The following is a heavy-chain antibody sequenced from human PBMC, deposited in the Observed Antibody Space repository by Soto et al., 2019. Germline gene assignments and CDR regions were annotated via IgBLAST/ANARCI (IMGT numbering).Heavy chain of an antibody. V-gene: IGHV3-48*02. Sequence: EVQLVESGGGLVQPGGSLRLSCAASGFTFSSYSMNWVCQAPGKRLEWVSYISSSSSTIYYADSVKGRFTISRDNAKNSLYLQMNSLTDEDAAVYYCAREGGSLNWFDPWGQGTLVTVSS. CDR3: AREGGSLNWFDP. D-gene: IGHD1-26*01. J-gene: IGHJ5*02. CDR1: GFTFSSYS. CDR2: ISSSSSTI.